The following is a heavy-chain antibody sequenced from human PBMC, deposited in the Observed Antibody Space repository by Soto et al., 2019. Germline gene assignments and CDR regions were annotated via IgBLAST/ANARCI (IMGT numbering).Heavy chain of an antibody. Sequence: GGSLRLSCAASGFTFSTYAMTWVRQAPGKGLEWVSVIGSGGGTTYYADSVKGRFTISRDNSKNTMYLQMNSLRVEDTALYYCAKDLKTTVVRAYDYWGQGTLVTVSS. CDR2: IGSGGGTT. CDR1: GFTFSTYA. V-gene: IGHV3-23*01. CDR3: AKDLKTTVVRAYDY. J-gene: IGHJ4*02. D-gene: IGHD4-17*01.